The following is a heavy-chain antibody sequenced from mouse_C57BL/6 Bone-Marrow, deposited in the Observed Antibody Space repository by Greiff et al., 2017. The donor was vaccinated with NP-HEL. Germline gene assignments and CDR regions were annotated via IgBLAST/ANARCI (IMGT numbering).Heavy chain of an antibody. CDR2: IYPSDSET. Sequence: QVQLQQPGAELVRPGSSVKLSCKASGYTFTSYWMDWVKQRPGQGLEWIGNIYPSDSETHYNQKFKDKATLTVDKSSSTAYMQLSSLTSEDSAVYYCARGGLRRFAYWGQGTLVTVSA. V-gene: IGHV1-61*01. CDR3: ARGGLRRFAY. CDR1: GYTFTSYW. D-gene: IGHD2-2*01. J-gene: IGHJ3*01.